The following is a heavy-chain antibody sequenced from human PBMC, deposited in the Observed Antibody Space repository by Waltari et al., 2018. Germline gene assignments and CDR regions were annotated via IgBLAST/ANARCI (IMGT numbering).Heavy chain of an antibody. J-gene: IGHJ3*02. V-gene: IGHV1-3*01. CDR2: INAGNGNT. Sequence: QVQLVQSGAEVKKPGASVKVSCKASGYTFTSYAMHWVRQAPGQRLEWMGWINAGNGNTKDSPKFQGRVTITRDTSASTAYMELSSLRSEDTAVYYCASPGYSSGWLGTDAFDIWGQGTMVTVSS. CDR1: GYTFTSYA. CDR3: ASPGYSSGWLGTDAFDI. D-gene: IGHD6-19*01.